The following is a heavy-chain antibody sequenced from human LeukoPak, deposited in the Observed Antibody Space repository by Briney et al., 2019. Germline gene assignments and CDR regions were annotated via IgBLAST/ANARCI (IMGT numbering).Heavy chain of an antibody. CDR3: ARRSVAARRGAPAWYFDY. D-gene: IGHD6-19*01. J-gene: IGHJ4*02. V-gene: IGHV1-2*02. CDR1: GYTFTGHY. Sequence: ASVKVSCKASGYTFTGHYMHWVRQAPGQGLEWMGWINPNSGGTNYAQKFQGRVTMTRDTSISTAYMELSRLRSDDTAVYYCARRSVAARRGAPAWYFDYWGQGTLVTVSS. CDR2: INPNSGGT.